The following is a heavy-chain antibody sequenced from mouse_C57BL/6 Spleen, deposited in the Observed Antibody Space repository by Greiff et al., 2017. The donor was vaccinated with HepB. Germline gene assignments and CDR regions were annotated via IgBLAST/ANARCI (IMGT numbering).Heavy chain of an antibody. CDR3: ANLRHYFDY. CDR1: GYTFTDYY. Sequence: VQLQQSGPALVKPGASVKISCKASGYTFTDYYMNWVKQSHGKSLEWIGDINPNNGGTSYNQKFKGKATLTVDKSSSTAYMELRSLTSEDSAVYYCANLRHYFDYWGEGTTLTVSS. J-gene: IGHJ2*01. D-gene: IGHD2-12*01. CDR2: INPNNGGT. V-gene: IGHV1-26*01.